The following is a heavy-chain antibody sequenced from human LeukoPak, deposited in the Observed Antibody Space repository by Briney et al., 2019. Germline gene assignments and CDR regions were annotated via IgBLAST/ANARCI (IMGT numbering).Heavy chain of an antibody. CDR3: AGSEEFGGYFDY. CDR1: GGSISSYY. Sequence: SETLSLTCTVSGGSISSYYWSWIRQPPGKGLEWIGYIYYSGSTNYNPSLKSRVTISVDTSKNQFSLKLSSVTAADTAVYYCAGSEEFGGYFDYWGQGTLVTVSS. D-gene: IGHD3-16*01. V-gene: IGHV4-59*01. CDR2: IYYSGST. J-gene: IGHJ4*02.